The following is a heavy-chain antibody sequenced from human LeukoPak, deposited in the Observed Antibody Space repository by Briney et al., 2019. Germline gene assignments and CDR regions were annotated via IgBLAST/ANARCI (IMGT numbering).Heavy chain of an antibody. Sequence: PGGSLRLSCATSGFSFNTFWMNWVRQVPGKGLERVATINQGGTEKYYVDSVKGRFTISRDNAKNSLSLQMYGLTAEDTAVYYCARDGPPAGLFFDNWGQGTLVTVYS. CDR3: ARDGPPAGLFFDN. J-gene: IGHJ4*02. CDR2: INQGGTEK. D-gene: IGHD2-2*01. V-gene: IGHV3-7*01. CDR1: GFSFNTFW.